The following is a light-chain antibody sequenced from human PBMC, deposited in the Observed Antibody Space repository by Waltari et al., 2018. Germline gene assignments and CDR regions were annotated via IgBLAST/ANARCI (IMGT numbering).Light chain of an antibody. CDR3: QKYGTLPAT. CDR2: EVS. Sequence: ELVLTQSPGTLSLSPGERATLSCRASQSLSGTLAWYQQIPGQAPRLLIYEVSSRASGIPDRFSGSGSRTDFSLTISRLEPEDFAVYYCQKYGTLPATFGQGTKVEFK. V-gene: IGKV3-20*01. CDR1: QSLSGT. J-gene: IGKJ1*01.